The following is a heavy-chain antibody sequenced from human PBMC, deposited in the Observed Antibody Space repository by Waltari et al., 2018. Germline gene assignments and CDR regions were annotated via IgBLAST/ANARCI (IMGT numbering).Heavy chain of an antibody. D-gene: IGHD5-12*01. CDR2: IYYSGIT. CDR1: GGSISSSSYY. J-gene: IGHJ5*02. Sequence: QLQLQESGPGLVKPSETLSLTCTVSGGSISSSSYYWGWIRQAPGKGLEWIGSIYYSGITYDNPTLKSRGTISGDTSKNQFSLKLSSVTAADTAVYYCARHWKKSGYRFDPWGQGTLVTVSS. V-gene: IGHV4-39*01. CDR3: ARHWKKSGYRFDP.